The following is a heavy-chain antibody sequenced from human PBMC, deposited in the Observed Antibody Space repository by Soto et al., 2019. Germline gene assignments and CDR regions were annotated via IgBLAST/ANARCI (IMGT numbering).Heavy chain of an antibody. CDR2: IYYSGST. Sequence: PSETLSLTCTVSGGSISSGDYYRSWIRQPPGKGLEWIGYIYYSGSTYYNPSLKSRVTISVDTSKNQFSLKLSSVTAADTAVYYCARDAFYYDSRGPSSYYYYYGMDVWGQGTTVTVSS. D-gene: IGHD3-22*01. CDR3: ARDAFYYDSRGPSSYYYYYGMDV. V-gene: IGHV4-30-4*01. J-gene: IGHJ6*02. CDR1: GGSISSGDYY.